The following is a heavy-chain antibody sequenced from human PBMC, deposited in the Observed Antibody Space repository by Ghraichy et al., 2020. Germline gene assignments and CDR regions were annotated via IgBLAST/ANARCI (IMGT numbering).Heavy chain of an antibody. CDR1: GFTFSSYS. J-gene: IGHJ3*02. CDR2: ISSSSSYI. CDR3: ATGYCSGGSCYSFFAFDI. Sequence: GGSLRLSCAASGFTFSSYSMNWVRQAPGKGLEWVSSISSSSSYIYYADSVKGRFTISRDNAKNSLYLQMNSLRAEDTAVYYCATGYCSGGSCYSFFAFDIWGQGTMVTVSS. V-gene: IGHV3-21*01. D-gene: IGHD2-15*01.